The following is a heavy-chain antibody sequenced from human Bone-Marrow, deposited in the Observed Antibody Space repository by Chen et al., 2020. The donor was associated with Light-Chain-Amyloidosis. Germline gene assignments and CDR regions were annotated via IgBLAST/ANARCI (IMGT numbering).Heavy chain of an antibody. J-gene: IGHJ5*02. CDR1: GITLSTNGVG. Sequence: QITLKESGPTVEKLIETLMLTCTILGITLSTNGVGVGWIRHLPGKALEWLALIYWDDDKRYNPSLKPRLTITKDTSRNPVVLRMTDMDPKDTTTYFCAHRTKPCWFDPWGQGILVIVSS. V-gene: IGHV2-5*02. CDR3: AHRTKPCWFDP. CDR2: IYWDDDK.